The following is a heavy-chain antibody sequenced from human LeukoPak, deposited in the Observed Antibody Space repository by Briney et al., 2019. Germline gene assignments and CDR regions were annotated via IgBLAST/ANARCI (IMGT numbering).Heavy chain of an antibody. CDR3: ARIRDGYNDAYDI. D-gene: IGHD5-24*01. CDR2: INPGGDNT. CDR1: GYTFTNYY. J-gene: IGHJ3*02. Sequence: ASVKVSCKASGYTFTNYYMHWVRQAPGHGLEWMGLINPGGDNTDYAQNFQGRVTMTRDTSTSTVYMGLSSLRSEDTAVYYCARIRDGYNDAYDIWGQGTMVTVSS. V-gene: IGHV1-46*01.